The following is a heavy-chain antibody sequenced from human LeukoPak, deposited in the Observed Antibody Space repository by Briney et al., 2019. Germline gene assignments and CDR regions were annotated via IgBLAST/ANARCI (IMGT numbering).Heavy chain of an antibody. CDR3: AKIEGKYQLANVPDH. CDR2: IRYDGNNK. V-gene: IGHV3-30*02. CDR1: GFTFSTYG. Sequence: GGSLKLSCAASGFTFSTYGMHWVRQAPGKGLEGVAFIRYDGNNKYYADFVKGRFTISRDNSKNTLYLHMNSLRTEDTAVYYCAKIEGKYQLANVPDHRGQGTLVTVSS. D-gene: IGHD2-2*01. J-gene: IGHJ4*02.